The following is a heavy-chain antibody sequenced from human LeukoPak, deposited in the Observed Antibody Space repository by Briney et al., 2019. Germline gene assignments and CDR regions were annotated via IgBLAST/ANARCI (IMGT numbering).Heavy chain of an antibody. D-gene: IGHD2-15*01. Sequence: SGTLSLTCAVSGYSISSGDYWGGSRQPGGKGREWIGNIFDSGSTYHKPSLKRRVTISVDTSKNQFSLKLSSVTAADTAVYYCARQVDIVVHWFDPWGQGTLVTVSS. V-gene: IGHV4-38-2*01. CDR1: GYSISSGDY. J-gene: IGHJ5*02. CDR3: ARQVDIVVHWFDP. CDR2: IFDSGST.